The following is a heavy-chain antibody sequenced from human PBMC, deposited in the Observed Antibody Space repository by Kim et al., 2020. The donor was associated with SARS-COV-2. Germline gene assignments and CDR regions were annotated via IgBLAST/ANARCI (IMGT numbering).Heavy chain of an antibody. CDR3: AREVGVAEDYYDSSGYLYYFDY. D-gene: IGHD3-22*01. CDR2: IYYSGST. CDR1: GGSISSGGYY. J-gene: IGHJ4*01. Sequence: SETLSLTCTVSGGSISSGGYYWSWIRQHPGKGLEWIGYIYYSGSTYYNPSLKSRVTISVDTSKNQFSLKLSSVTAADTAVYYCAREVGVAEDYYDSSGYLYYFDYWGHGTLVTVSS. V-gene: IGHV4-31*03.